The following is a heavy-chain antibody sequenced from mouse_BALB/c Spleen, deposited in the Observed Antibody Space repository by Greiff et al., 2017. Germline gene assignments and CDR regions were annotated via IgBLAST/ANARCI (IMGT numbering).Heavy chain of an antibody. J-gene: IGHJ1*01. V-gene: IGHV1-69*02. D-gene: IGHD1-2*01. Sequence: QVQLQQPGAELVRPGASVKLSCKASGYTFTSYWINWVKQRPGQGLEWIGNIYPSDSYTNYNQKFKDKATLTVDKSSSTAYMQLSSPTSEDSAVYYCTRFPLLRNWYFDVWGAGTTVTVSS. CDR1: GYTFTSYW. CDR2: IYPSDSYT. CDR3: TRFPLLRNWYFDV.